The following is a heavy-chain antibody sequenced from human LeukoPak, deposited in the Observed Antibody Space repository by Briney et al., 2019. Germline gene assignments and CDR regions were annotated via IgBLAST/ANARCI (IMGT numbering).Heavy chain of an antibody. Sequence: GGSLRLSCAASGFTFSSYGMHWVRQAPGKGLEWVAVIWYDGSNKHYADSVKGRFTISRDNSKNTLYLQMNSLRAEDTAVYYCARDLGYCTNGVCYSAYYYGMDVWGQGTTVTVSS. J-gene: IGHJ6*02. CDR2: IWYDGSNK. D-gene: IGHD2-8*01. V-gene: IGHV3-33*01. CDR1: GFTFSSYG. CDR3: ARDLGYCTNGVCYSAYYYGMDV.